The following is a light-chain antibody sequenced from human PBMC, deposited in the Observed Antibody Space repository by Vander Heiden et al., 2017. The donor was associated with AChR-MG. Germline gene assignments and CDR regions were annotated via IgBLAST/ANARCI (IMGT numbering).Light chain of an antibody. CDR3: QQSYSTHRSLT. CDR1: QSISSY. Sequence: IQMTQSPTSLSASVGDRVTVTCRASQSISSYLYWYQQKPRNAPELMIYADSSLQSGIPSRFSGSGCGTEFTLTISSLQPEDFETYYCQQSYSTHRSLTFGGGTKVEIK. J-gene: IGKJ4*01. V-gene: IGKV1-39*01. CDR2: ADS.